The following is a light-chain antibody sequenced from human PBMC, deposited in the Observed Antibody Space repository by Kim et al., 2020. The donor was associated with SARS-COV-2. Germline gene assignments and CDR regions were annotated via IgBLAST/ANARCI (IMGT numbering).Light chain of an antibody. J-gene: IGLJ2*01. CDR1: SLRSYY. Sequence: SSELTQDPAVYVALGQTVRITCQGDSLRSYYATWYQQKPRQAPLLVIFGRNNRPSGIPDRFSGSTSGNTACLTISGAQAEDEADFYCQSRDSGGNVVFGGGTKVTVL. CDR3: QSRDSGGNVV. V-gene: IGLV3-19*01. CDR2: GRN.